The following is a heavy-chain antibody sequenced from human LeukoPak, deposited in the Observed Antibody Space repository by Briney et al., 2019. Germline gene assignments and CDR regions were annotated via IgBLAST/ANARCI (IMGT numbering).Heavy chain of an antibody. CDR2: FSGSGAGT. J-gene: IGHJ4*02. D-gene: IGHD6-13*01. CDR1: GFTFSSYA. V-gene: IGHV3-23*01. CDR3: ATQYGSSWRDYFDY. Sequence: PGRSLRLSCAASGFTFSSYAMSWVRQAPGKGLEWVSAFSGSGAGTYSADSVKGRFTVSRDNSKNTLYLQMNNLRAEDTAVYYCATQYGSSWRDYFDYWGQGTLVTVSS.